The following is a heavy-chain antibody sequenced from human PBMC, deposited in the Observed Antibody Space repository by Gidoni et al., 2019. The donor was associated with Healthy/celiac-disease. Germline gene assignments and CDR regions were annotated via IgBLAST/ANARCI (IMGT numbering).Heavy chain of an antibody. CDR3: AIDGSGWSFFDY. CDR1: GLTFSSYS. V-gene: IGHV3-21*01. CDR2: ISSSSSYI. D-gene: IGHD6-19*01. Sequence: EVQLVESGGGLVKPGGSLRLSCAASGLTFSSYSMNWVRQAPGKGLGWVSSISSSSSYIYYADSVKGRFTISRDNAKNSLYLQMNSLRAEDTAVYYCAIDGSGWSFFDYWGQGTLVTVSS. J-gene: IGHJ4*02.